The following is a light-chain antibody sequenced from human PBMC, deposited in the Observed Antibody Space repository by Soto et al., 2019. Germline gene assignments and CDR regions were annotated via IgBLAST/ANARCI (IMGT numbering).Light chain of an antibody. Sequence: DIQMTQSPSTLSATAGDRVTITCRASQSISSWLAWYQHKPGKDPKLLIYDAYNLEAGVPSRLRGSGSGTDFTFTISRLQPEDIATYYCQQYENLPTFGQGTRLEIK. CDR3: QQYENLPT. CDR2: DAY. CDR1: QSISSW. V-gene: IGKV1-33*01. J-gene: IGKJ5*01.